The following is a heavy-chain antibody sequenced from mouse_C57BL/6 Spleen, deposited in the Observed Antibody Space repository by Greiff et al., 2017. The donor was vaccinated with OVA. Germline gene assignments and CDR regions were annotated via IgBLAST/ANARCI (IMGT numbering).Heavy chain of an antibody. CDR1: GYAFSSSW. CDR3: ARGGNSYYFDY. V-gene: IGHV1-82*01. CDR2: IYPGDGDT. Sequence: VKLMESGPELVKPGASVKISCKASGYAFSSSWMNWVKQRPGKGLEWIGRIYPGDGDTNYNGKFKGKATLTADKSSSTAYMQLSSLTSEDSAVYFCARGGNSYYFDYWGQGTTLTVSS. J-gene: IGHJ2*01. D-gene: IGHD2-1*01.